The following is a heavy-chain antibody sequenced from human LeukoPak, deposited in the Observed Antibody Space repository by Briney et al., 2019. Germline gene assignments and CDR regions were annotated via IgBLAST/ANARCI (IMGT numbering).Heavy chain of an antibody. Sequence: ASVKVSCKASGYTFTGYYMHWVRQAPGQGLEWIGWINPNSGGTNYAQKFQGRVTMTRDTSISTAYMELSRLRSDDTAVYYCARVPRPWAAAFDIWGQGTMVTVSS. CDR3: ARVPRPWAAAFDI. CDR2: INPNSGGT. J-gene: IGHJ3*02. V-gene: IGHV1-2*02. D-gene: IGHD3-16*01. CDR1: GYTFTGYY.